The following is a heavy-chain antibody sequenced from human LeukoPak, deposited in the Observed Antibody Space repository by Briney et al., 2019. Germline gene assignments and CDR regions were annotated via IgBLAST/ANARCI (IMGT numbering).Heavy chain of an antibody. CDR3: ARGATTDWIDWFDP. Sequence: SETLSLTCTVSGGSISSYYWSWIRQPAGKGLDWIGRIYTSGSTNYNPSLKSRVTMSVDTSKNQFSLKLSSVTAADTAVYYCARGATTDWIDWFDPWGQGTLVTVSS. CDR1: GGSISSYY. J-gene: IGHJ5*02. D-gene: IGHD4-17*01. V-gene: IGHV4-4*07. CDR2: IYTSGST.